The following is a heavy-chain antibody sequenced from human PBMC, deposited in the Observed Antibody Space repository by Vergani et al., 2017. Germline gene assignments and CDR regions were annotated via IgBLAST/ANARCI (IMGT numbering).Heavy chain of an antibody. Sequence: QVQLQESGPGLVKPSQTLSLTCTVSGGSISSGSYYWSWIRQPAGKGLEWIGRIYTSGSTNYNPSLKSRFTISVDTSKNQFSLKLSSVTAADTAVYYCARGPIRPSLYDYWGQGTLVTVSS. D-gene: IGHD5-24*01. CDR1: GGSISSGSYY. CDR2: IYTSGST. J-gene: IGHJ4*02. CDR3: ARGPIRPSLYDY. V-gene: IGHV4-61*02.